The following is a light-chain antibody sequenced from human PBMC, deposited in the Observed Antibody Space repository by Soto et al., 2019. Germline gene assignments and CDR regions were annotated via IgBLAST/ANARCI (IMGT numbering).Light chain of an antibody. CDR1: QSISSN. V-gene: IGKV3-15*01. CDR3: QQRNQ. CDR2: RTS. J-gene: IGKJ5*01. Sequence: EIVMTQSPATLSVSPGERATLSCRASQSISSNLAWYQQKPGQAPRLLMFRTSSRATGFPARFSGSGSGTDFTLTISSLEPEDFAVYYCQQRNQFGQGTRLEIK.